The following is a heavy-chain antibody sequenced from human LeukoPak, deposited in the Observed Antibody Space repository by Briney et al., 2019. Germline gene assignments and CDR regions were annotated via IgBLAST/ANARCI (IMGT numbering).Heavy chain of an antibody. CDR2: IYYSGST. D-gene: IGHD4-17*01. CDR3: ARARRYGDYED. Sequence: SETLSLTCTVSGGSISSYYWSWIRQPPGKGLEWIGYIYYSGSTNYNPSLKSRVTISVDTSKNQFSLKLSSVTAADTAVYYCARARRYGDYEDWGQGTLVTVSS. CDR1: GGSISSYY. V-gene: IGHV4-59*01. J-gene: IGHJ4*02.